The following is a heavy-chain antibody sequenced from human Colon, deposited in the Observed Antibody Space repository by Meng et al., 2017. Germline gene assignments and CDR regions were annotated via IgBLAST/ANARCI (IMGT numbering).Heavy chain of an antibody. D-gene: IGHD1-26*01. CDR1: GGSVSSPSYY. V-gene: IGHV4-61*03. J-gene: IGHJ4*02. Sequence: QGELQGSGPRLVRPSETPSLTCTFSGGSVSSPSYYWSWIRQTPGKGLEWIGYVYYTGSANYNPSLKSRVTISVDTSKNHFSLNLTSVTAADTAVYYCARGRGSYSSIDFWGQGTLVTVSS. CDR2: VYYTGSA. CDR3: ARGRGSYSSIDF.